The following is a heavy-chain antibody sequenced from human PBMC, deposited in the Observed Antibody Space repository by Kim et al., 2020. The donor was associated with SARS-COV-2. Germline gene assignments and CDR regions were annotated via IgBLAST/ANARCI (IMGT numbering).Heavy chain of an antibody. Sequence: YNPSLKSRVTISVDTSKTQFSLKLSSVTAADTAVYYCARHFWGTGSAFDIWGQGTMVTVSS. V-gene: IGHV4-39*01. D-gene: IGHD1-26*01. J-gene: IGHJ3*02. CDR3: ARHFWGTGSAFDI.